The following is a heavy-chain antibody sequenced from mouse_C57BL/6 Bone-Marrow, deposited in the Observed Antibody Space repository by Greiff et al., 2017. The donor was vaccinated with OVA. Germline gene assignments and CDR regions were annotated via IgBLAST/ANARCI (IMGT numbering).Heavy chain of an antibody. Sequence: QVQLQQPGAELVKPGASVKLSCKASGYTFTSYWMHWVKQRPGQGLEWIGMIHPNSGSTNYNEKFKSKATLTVDKSSSTAYMQLSSLTSEDSAVYYFANCYGSPHYFDYWGQGTTLTVSS. CDR2: IHPNSGST. V-gene: IGHV1-64*01. CDR3: ANCYGSPHYFDY. J-gene: IGHJ2*01. D-gene: IGHD1-1*01. CDR1: GYTFTSYW.